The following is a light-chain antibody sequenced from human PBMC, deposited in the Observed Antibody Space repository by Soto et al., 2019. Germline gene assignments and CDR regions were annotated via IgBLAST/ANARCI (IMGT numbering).Light chain of an antibody. J-gene: IGKJ1*01. Sequence: DIQMTQSPSSLSASVGDRVTITCRASQSISSFLNWYQQKXXEAPKLLIYAATSLHSGVPSRFSGSGSATDFTLTISSLQPEDFATYYCQQTYTTPRTFGQGTTVEI. V-gene: IGKV1-39*01. CDR3: QQTYTTPRT. CDR1: QSISSF. CDR2: AAT.